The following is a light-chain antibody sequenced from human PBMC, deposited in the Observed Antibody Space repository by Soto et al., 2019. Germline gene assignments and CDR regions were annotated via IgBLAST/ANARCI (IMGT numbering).Light chain of an antibody. CDR1: SSDVGGYNY. J-gene: IGLJ2*01. CDR3: SSYASSNTQV. V-gene: IGLV2-14*01. CDR2: DAS. Sequence: QSALTQPASVSGSPGQSITVSCIGTSSDVGGYNYVSWYQQHQGKAPKLMIHDASDRPSGVSNRFSGSKSGKTASLTISGLQAEDEAYYYCSSYASSNTQVFGGGTKLTVL.